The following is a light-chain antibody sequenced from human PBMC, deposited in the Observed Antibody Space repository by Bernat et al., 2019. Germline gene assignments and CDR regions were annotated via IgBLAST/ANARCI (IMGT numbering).Light chain of an antibody. CDR1: QDISNY. CDR3: QQYDNLQLT. Sequence: DIQMTQSPSSLPASVGDRVTITCQAIQDISNYLNWYQQKPGKAPKLLTYDASTLETGVPSRFSGSGSGTDFTFTISSLQPEDIATYYCQQYDNLQLTFGGGTKMEIK. J-gene: IGKJ4*02. CDR2: DAS. V-gene: IGKV1-33*01.